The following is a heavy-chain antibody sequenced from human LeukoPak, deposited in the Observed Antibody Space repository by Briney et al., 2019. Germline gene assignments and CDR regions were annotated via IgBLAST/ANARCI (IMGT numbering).Heavy chain of an antibody. CDR3: ARSPVVGGVYYYDSSGYPSGED. CDR2: IYTSGST. V-gene: IGHV4-61*02. D-gene: IGHD3-22*01. J-gene: IGHJ1*01. CDR1: GGSISSGSYY. Sequence: SETLSLTCTVSGGSISSGSYYWSWIRQPAGKGLEWIGRIYTSGSTNYNPSLKSRVTISVDTSKNQFSLKLSSVTAADTAVYYCARSPVVGGVYYYDSSGYPSGEDWGQGTLVTVSS.